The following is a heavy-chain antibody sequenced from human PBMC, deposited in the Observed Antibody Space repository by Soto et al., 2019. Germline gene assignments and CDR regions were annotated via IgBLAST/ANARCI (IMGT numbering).Heavy chain of an antibody. CDR3: ATGPALSLIYYGSGSYYR. V-gene: IGHV1-3*01. CDR2: INAGNGNT. J-gene: IGHJ4*02. Sequence: ASVKVSCKASGYTFTSYAMHWVRQAPGQRLEWMGWINAGNGNTKYSQKFKGRVTITRDTSASTAYMEMSSLRSEDTAVFYCATGPALSLIYYGSGSYYRWGQGTLVTVSS. D-gene: IGHD3-10*01. CDR1: GYTFTSYA.